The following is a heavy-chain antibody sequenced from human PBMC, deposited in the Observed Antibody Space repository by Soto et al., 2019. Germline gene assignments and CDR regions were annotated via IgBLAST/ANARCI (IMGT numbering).Heavy chain of an antibody. CDR1: AGSITTSY. Sequence: GTLSLTCTVSAGSITTSYWSWIRQPLGKALEWIGYISYRGSTNYNPSLKSRLTISIDTSKSQISLKLTSMTTADTAVYYCASSGIVGREVNTWFDPWGQGTLVTVSS. CDR2: ISYRGST. J-gene: IGHJ5*02. V-gene: IGHV4-59*01. D-gene: IGHD3-22*01. CDR3: ASSGIVGREVNTWFDP.